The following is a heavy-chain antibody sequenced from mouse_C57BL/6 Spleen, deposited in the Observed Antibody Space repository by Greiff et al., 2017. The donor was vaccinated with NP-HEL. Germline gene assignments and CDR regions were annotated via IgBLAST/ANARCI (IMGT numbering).Heavy chain of an antibody. CDR2: IYPGNGDT. V-gene: IGHV1-12*01. Sequence: QVQLQQSGAELVRPGASVKMSCKASGYTFTSYSMHWVKQTPRQGLEWIGAIYPGNGDTSYNQKFKGKATLTVDKSSSTAYMQLSSLTSEDSAVYFCARESSGYPFAYWGQGTLVTVSA. CDR3: ARESSGYPFAY. J-gene: IGHJ3*01. D-gene: IGHD3-2*02. CDR1: GYTFTSYS.